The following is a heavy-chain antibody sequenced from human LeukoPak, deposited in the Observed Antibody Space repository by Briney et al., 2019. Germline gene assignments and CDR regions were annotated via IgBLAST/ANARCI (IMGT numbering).Heavy chain of an antibody. D-gene: IGHD6-19*01. CDR3: ARDSGSGGYIPNNRWFDP. CDR2: TYYWSQWYN. V-gene: IGHV6-1*01. CDR1: GHSLYSNSAA. Sequence: SQTLSLICAISGHSLYSNSAAGIWIGESPSRLLEALGRTYYWSQWYNYYAVSVNGRLTIIPDTSNNQFPVRLHFLTPEDTALYYCARDSGSGGYIPNNRWFDPWGQGTLVTVSS. J-gene: IGHJ5*02.